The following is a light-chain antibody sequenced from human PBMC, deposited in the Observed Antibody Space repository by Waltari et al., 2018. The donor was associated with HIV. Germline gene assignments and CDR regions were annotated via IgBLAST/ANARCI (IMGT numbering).Light chain of an antibody. V-gene: IGLV2-8*01. CDR2: EVN. J-gene: IGLJ2*01. CDR3: SSYAGRNTLL. Sequence: QSALTQPPSASGSPGQSVTISCTGTSSDVGGYDYASWYQQHPGKAPKLMISEVNKRPSGVPDRFSGSRSGNTASLTVSGLQAEDEAHYYCSSYAGRNTLLFGGGTKLTVL. CDR1: SSDVGGYDY.